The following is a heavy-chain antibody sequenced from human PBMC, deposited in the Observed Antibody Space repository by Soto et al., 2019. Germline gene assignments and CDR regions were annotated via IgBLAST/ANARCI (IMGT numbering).Heavy chain of an antibody. CDR1: GGTFSSYA. CDR3: AREGAATANYGMDV. CDR2: VNPNSGGT. D-gene: IGHD2-15*01. J-gene: IGHJ6*02. V-gene: IGHV1-2*04. Sequence: ASLKVSCKASGGTFSSYAISWVRQAPGQGLEWMGWVNPNSGGTNYAQKFQGWVTMTRDTSISTVYMELSSLKSDDMAVYYCAREGAATANYGMDVWGQGTTVTVSS.